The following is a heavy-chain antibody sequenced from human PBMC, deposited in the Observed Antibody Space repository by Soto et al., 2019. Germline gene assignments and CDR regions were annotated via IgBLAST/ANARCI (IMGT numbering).Heavy chain of an antibody. Sequence: GGPMIHSCTASGVTFSSYSMNWVRQAPGKGLEWVSTISGSDGKTFYADSVKGRFSISRDTSQSTLYLQMNSLRADDTAMYYCARWSYLDYWGQGTRVTVSS. CDR1: GVTFSSYS. V-gene: IGHV3-23*01. J-gene: IGHJ4*02. D-gene: IGHD3-3*01. CDR3: ARWSYLDY. CDR2: ISGSDGKT.